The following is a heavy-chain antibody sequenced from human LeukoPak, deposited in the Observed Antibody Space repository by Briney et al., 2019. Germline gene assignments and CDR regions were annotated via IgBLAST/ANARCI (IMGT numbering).Heavy chain of an antibody. Sequence: GGSLRLSCAASGFTVSSNYMSWVRQAPGKGLEWVSVIYSGGSTYYADSVKGRFTISRDNSKNTLYLQMNSLRAEDTAVYYCARDSRLRRGEYYFDYWGQGTLVTVSS. CDR1: GFTVSSNY. CDR2: IYSGGST. V-gene: IGHV3-66*01. J-gene: IGHJ4*02. CDR3: ARDSRLRRGEYYFDY. D-gene: IGHD3-10*01.